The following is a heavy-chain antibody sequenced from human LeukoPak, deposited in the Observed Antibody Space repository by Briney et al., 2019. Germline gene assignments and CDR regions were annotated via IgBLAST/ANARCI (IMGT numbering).Heavy chain of an antibody. Sequence: PGRSLRLSCAASGFTFSSYGMHWVRQAPGKGLEWVAVISYDGSNKYYADSVKGRFTISRDNSKNTLYLQMNSLRAEDTAVYYCAKGYGGVDYYYGMDVWGQGTTVTVSS. CDR1: GFTFSSYG. D-gene: IGHD4-23*01. CDR2: ISYDGSNK. V-gene: IGHV3-30*18. J-gene: IGHJ6*02. CDR3: AKGYGGVDYYYGMDV.